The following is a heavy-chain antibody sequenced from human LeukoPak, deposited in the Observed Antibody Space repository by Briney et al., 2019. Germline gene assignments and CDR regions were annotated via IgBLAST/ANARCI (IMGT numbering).Heavy chain of an antibody. CDR2: IANGGGST. CDR3: AKSHSVEQRGYFDY. CDR1: RFTFSTYA. V-gene: IGHV3-23*01. J-gene: IGHJ4*02. Sequence: AGGSLGLSCAASRFTFSTYAMSWVRQAPGKGLEWISTIANGGGSTYYADSVKGRFTISRDNSKNTLYLQMNSLRAEDTAVYYCAKSHSVEQRGYFDYWGQGTLVTVSP. D-gene: IGHD1/OR15-1a*01.